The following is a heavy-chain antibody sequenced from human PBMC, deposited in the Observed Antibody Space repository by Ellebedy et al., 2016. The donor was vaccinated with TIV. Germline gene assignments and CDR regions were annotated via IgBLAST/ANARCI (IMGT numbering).Heavy chain of an antibody. CDR3: ARDSSGDYGNKRFDP. CDR1: GGSISNFY. J-gene: IGHJ5*02. V-gene: IGHV4-59*01. D-gene: IGHD4-17*01. CDR2: SSYTGST. Sequence: MPSETLSLTCTVSGGSISNFYWSWIRQPPGKGLEWIGYSSYTGSTNYNPSLKSRVTMSVDTSRNQFSLKLSSVTAADTAVYFCARDSSGDYGNKRFDPWGQGTLVTVSS.